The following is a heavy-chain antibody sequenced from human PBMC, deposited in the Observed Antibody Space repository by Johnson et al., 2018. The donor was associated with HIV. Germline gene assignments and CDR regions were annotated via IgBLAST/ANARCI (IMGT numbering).Heavy chain of an antibody. CDR2: IKQDGSEK. CDR3: ATFGGGSFHAFDI. CDR1: GFTFSSYW. J-gene: IGHJ3*02. Sequence: EKLVESGGGLVQPGVSLRLSCAASGFTFSSYWMGWVRQAPGKGLEWVANIKQDGSEKYSVASLKGRFPISRDNAKNSLYLQMNSLRAEDTAVYYCATFGGGSFHAFDIWGQGTMVTVSS. D-gene: IGHD2-15*01. V-gene: IGHV3-7*02.